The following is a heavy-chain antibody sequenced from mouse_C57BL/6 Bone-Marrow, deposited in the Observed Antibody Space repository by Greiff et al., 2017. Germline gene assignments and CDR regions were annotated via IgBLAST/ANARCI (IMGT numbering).Heavy chain of an antibody. CDR3: ARQPMGFWYGSTLHFPYWYFDV. D-gene: IGHD1-1*01. CDR1: GFTFSSYG. CDR2: ISSGGSYT. Sequence: EVQGVESGGDLVKPGGSLKLSCAASGFTFSSYGMSWVRQTPDKRLEWVATISSGGSYTYYPDSVKGRFTISRDNAKNTLYLQMSSLKSEDTAMYYCARQPMGFWYGSTLHFPYWYFDVWGTGTTVTVSS. V-gene: IGHV5-6*01. J-gene: IGHJ1*03.